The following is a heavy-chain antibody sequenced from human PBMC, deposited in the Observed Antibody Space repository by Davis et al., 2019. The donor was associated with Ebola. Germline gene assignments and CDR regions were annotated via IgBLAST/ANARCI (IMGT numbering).Heavy chain of an antibody. CDR2: IIPILGIA. V-gene: IGHV1-69*02. Sequence: AASVKVSCKASGGTFSSYTISWVRHAPGQGLEWMGRIIPILGIANYAQKFQGRVTITADKSTSTAYMELSSLRSEDTAVYYCARAHNYGSYYYYGMDVWGQGTTVTVSS. CDR1: GGTFSSYT. J-gene: IGHJ6*02. D-gene: IGHD3-10*01. CDR3: ARAHNYGSYYYYGMDV.